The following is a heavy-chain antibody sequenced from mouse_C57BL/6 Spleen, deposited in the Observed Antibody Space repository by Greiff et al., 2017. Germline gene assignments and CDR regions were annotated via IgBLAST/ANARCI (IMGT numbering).Heavy chain of an antibody. Sequence: QVQLQQPGAELVRPGSSVKLSCKASGYTFTSYWMGWVKQRPGQGLEWIGNIYPSDSETHYNQKFQDKATLTVDKSSNTAYMQLSSLASEDSAVYYCASSSGYDYFDYWGQGTTLTVSA. V-gene: IGHV1-61*01. J-gene: IGHJ2*01. D-gene: IGHD3-2*02. CDR3: ASSSGYDYFDY. CDR1: GYTFTSYW. CDR2: IYPSDSET.